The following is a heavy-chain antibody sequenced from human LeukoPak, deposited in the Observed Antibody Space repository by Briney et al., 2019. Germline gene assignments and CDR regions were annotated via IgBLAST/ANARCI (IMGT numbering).Heavy chain of an antibody. V-gene: IGHV1-69*06. CDR1: GGSFSSYA. CDR2: IIPIFGTP. Sequence: SVKVSCKASGGSFSSYAITWVRQAPGQGLEWIGRIIPIFGTPTYAQKFQGRVTITADMGSSTAYLELTSLTSEDTARYFCAKQGAVRQDYYMDVWGSGTTVTVSS. CDR3: AKQGAVRQDYYMDV. J-gene: IGHJ6*03. D-gene: IGHD3-16*01.